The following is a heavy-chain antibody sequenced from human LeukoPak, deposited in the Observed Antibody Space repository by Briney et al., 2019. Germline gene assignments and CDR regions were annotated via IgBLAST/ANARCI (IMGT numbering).Heavy chain of an antibody. CDR3: ARGPGEQWLVPGAFDI. D-gene: IGHD6-19*01. Sequence: GGSLRLSCAASGFTFSSYWVSWVRQAPGKGLKWVANIKQDGSEKYYVDSVKGRFTISRDNAKNSLYLQMNSLRAEDTAVYYCARGPGEQWLVPGAFDIWGQGTMVTISS. J-gene: IGHJ3*02. V-gene: IGHV3-7*04. CDR2: IKQDGSEK. CDR1: GFTFSSYW.